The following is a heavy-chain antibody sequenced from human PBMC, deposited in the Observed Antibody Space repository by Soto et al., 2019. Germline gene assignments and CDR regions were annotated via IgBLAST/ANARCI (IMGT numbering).Heavy chain of an antibody. CDR1: GGSISSGGYY. CDR2: IYYSGST. CDR3: ARSYYDFWSGSPYYFDY. Sequence: TLSLTCTVSGGSISSGGYYWSWIRQHPGKGLEWIGYIYYSGSTYYNPSLKSRVTISVDTSKNQFSLKLSSVTAADTAVYYCARSYYDFWSGSPYYFDYWGQGTLVTVSS. V-gene: IGHV4-31*03. J-gene: IGHJ4*02. D-gene: IGHD3-3*01.